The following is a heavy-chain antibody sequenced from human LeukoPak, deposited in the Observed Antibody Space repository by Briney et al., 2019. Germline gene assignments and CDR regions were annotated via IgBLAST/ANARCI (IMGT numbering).Heavy chain of an antibody. CDR1: GGTFSTYA. CDR2: IIPILGIT. D-gene: IGHD3-22*01. CDR3: ARDKGHYYDSSGYSDY. Sequence: GSSVKVSCKASGGTFSTYAINWVRQAPGQGLEWMGRIIPILGITNYAQNFQGRVTITAGKSTSTAYMELSSLRSEDTAVYYCARDKGHYYDSSGYSDYWGQGTLVTVSS. J-gene: IGHJ4*02. V-gene: IGHV1-69*04.